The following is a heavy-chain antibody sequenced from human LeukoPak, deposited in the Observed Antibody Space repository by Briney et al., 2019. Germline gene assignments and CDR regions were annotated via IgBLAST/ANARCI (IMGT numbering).Heavy chain of an antibody. D-gene: IGHD1-26*01. CDR1: GFTFSSYS. CDR2: TSSSSSYI. J-gene: IGHJ4*02. CDR3: AVSVGGSYSGSYYYFDY. V-gene: IGHV3-21*01. Sequence: GGSLRLSCAASGFTFSSYSMNWVRQAPGKGLEWLSSTSSSSSYIYYADSVKGRFTISRDNAKNSLYLQMNSLRAEDTAVYYCAVSVGGSYSGSYYYFDYWGQGTLVTVSS.